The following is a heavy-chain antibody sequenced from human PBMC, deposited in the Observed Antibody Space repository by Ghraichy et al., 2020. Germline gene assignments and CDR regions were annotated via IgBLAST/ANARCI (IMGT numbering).Heavy chain of an antibody. V-gene: IGHV1-69*04. CDR1: GGTFSSYA. D-gene: IGHD6-13*01. CDR3: ARVKDAPSSWSDY. CDR2: IIPILGIA. Sequence: SVKGSCKASGGTFSSYAISWVRQAPGQGLEWMGRIIPILGIANYAQKFQGRVTITADKSTSTAYMELSSLRSEDMAVYYCARVKDAPSSWSDYWGQGTLVTVSS. J-gene: IGHJ4*02.